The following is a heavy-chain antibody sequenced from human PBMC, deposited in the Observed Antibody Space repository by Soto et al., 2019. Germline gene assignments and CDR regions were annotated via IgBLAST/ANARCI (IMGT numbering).Heavy chain of an antibody. V-gene: IGHV4-34*01. J-gene: IGHJ3*02. CDR2: INHSGST. CDR1: GGSFSGYY. D-gene: IGHD2-15*01. Sequence: SETLSLTCAVYGGSFSGYYWSWIRQPPGKGLEWIGEINHSGSTNYNPSLKSRVTISVDTSKNQFSLKLSSVTAADTAVYYCARRFVVVVAATAADAFDIWGQGTMVTVSS. CDR3: ARRFVVVVAATAADAFDI.